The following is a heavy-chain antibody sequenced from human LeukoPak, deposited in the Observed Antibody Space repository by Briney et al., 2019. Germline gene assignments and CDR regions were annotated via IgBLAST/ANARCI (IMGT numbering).Heavy chain of an antibody. Sequence: PSETLSLTCTVSGGSISSYYWSWIRQPPGKGLEWIGYIYYSGSTNYNPSLKNRVTISVDTSKNQFSLRLSSVTAADAAVYYCARDSTRVQTGTPPWGQGTLVTVSS. J-gene: IGHJ5*02. D-gene: IGHD1-1*01. V-gene: IGHV4-59*12. CDR1: GGSISSYY. CDR3: ARDSTRVQTGTPP. CDR2: IYYSGST.